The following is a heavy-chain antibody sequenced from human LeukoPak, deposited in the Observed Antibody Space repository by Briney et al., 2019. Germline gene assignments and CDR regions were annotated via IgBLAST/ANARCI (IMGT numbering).Heavy chain of an antibody. CDR2: IYHSGST. D-gene: IGHD1-26*01. CDR1: GYSISSDYY. Sequence: SETLSLTCDVSGYSISSDYYWGWIRQPPGKGLEWIGSIYHSGSTYYNPSLKSRVTISVDTSKNQFSLKLSSVTAADTAVYYCARSTGNSYSWFDPWGQGTLATVSS. V-gene: IGHV4-38-2*01. J-gene: IGHJ5*02. CDR3: ARSTGNSYSWFDP.